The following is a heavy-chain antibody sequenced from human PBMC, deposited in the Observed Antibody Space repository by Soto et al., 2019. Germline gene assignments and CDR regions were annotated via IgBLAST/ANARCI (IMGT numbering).Heavy chain of an antibody. CDR2: INAGNGNT. CDR3: ARDQIAMATRTNYYYGMDV. Sequence: SVQVSCKASGYTFTSYAMHWVRQAPGQRLEWMGWINAGNGNTKYSQKFQGRVTITRDTAASTAYMELSSLRSEDTAVYYCARDQIAMATRTNYYYGMDVWGQGTTVTVSS. CDR1: GYTFTSYA. D-gene: IGHD5-18*01. V-gene: IGHV1-3*01. J-gene: IGHJ6*02.